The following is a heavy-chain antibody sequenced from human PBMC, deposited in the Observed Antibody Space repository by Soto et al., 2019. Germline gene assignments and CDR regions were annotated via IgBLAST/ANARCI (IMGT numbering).Heavy chain of an antibody. CDR2: ISYDGSNK. CDR1: GFTFSSYG. Sequence: AGSLRLSCAASGFTFSSYGMHWVRQAPGKGLEWVAVISYDGSNKYYADSVKGRFTISRDNSKNTLYLQMNSLRAEDTAVYYCAKDIYREFWGVIVWYHYGMDVWGQGTTVTVSS. J-gene: IGHJ6*02. D-gene: IGHD3-16*02. V-gene: IGHV3-30*18. CDR3: AKDIYREFWGVIVWYHYGMDV.